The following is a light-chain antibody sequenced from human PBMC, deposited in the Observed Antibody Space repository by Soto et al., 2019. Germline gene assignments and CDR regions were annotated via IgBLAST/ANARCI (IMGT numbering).Light chain of an antibody. V-gene: IGKV3-11*01. Sequence: EILLAQSPCTLSLSAVEIATLSCRASQSVSIYLAWYQQKPGQAPRLLIYDASNTAIGIPARFSGSGSGTDFTLTISSLEPEDFAVYYCQQRSNWTLTFGGGTKVDIK. CDR2: DAS. CDR3: QQRSNWTLT. CDR1: QSVSIY. J-gene: IGKJ4*01.